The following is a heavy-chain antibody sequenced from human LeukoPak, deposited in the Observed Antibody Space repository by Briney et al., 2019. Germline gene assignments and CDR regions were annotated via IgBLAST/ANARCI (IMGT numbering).Heavy chain of an antibody. V-gene: IGHV3-30*02. CDR2: IRYDGSDK. Sequence: GGSRRLSCAPPEFTFVSNGMHWSRQAPAKGLGWGAFIRYDGSDKYYADSVKGRFTISRDNSKNTLYLQMNSLRGEDTAVYYCAKVLLGGSYGLGLDYWGQGTLVTVSS. CDR1: EFTFVSNG. D-gene: IGHD1-26*01. CDR3: AKVLLGGSYGLGLDY. J-gene: IGHJ4*02.